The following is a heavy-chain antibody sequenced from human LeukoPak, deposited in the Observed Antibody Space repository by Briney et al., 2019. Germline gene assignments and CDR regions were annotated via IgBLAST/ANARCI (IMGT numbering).Heavy chain of an antibody. CDR3: ARGPSITMIRGGQWYYYMDV. V-gene: IGHV1-46*01. CDR1: GYTFTRYY. CDR2: INPSGGST. Sequence: ASVKVSCKASGYTFTRYYMYWVRQAPGQGLEWMGIINPSGGSTNYAQKFQGRVTMTRDASTNTVYMELSSLRSEDTAVYYCARGPSITMIRGGQWYYYMDVWGKGTTVTISS. J-gene: IGHJ6*03. D-gene: IGHD3-10*01.